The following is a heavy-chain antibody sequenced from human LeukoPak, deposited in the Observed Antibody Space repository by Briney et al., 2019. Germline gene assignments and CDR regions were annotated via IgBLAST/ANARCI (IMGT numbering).Heavy chain of an antibody. D-gene: IGHD3-3*01. CDR3: VSEVLRFLEWPLEGY. CDR2: FDPEDGET. Sequence: ASVKVSCKVSGYTLTELSMHWVRQAPGKGLEWMGGFDPEDGETIYAQKFQGRVTMTEDTSTDTAYMELSSLRSEDTAVYYCVSEVLRFLEWPLEGYWGQGTLVTVSS. J-gene: IGHJ4*02. V-gene: IGHV1-24*01. CDR1: GYTLTELS.